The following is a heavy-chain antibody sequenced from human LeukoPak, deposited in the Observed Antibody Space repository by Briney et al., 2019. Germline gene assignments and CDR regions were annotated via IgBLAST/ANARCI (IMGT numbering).Heavy chain of an antibody. Sequence: GGSLRLSCAASGFTFSSYSMNWVRQAPGKGLEWVSSISSSSSYIYYADSVKGRFTISRDNAKNSLYLQMNSLRAEDTAVYYCARVTGYYDSSGYIDYWGQGTLVTVSS. J-gene: IGHJ4*02. CDR3: ARVTGYYDSSGYIDY. CDR1: GFTFSSYS. CDR2: ISSSSSYI. V-gene: IGHV3-21*01. D-gene: IGHD3-22*01.